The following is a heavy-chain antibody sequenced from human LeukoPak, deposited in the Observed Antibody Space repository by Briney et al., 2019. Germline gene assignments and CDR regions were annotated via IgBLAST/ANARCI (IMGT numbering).Heavy chain of an antibody. Sequence: PGGSLRLSCAASEFSVGSNYMTWVRQAPGKGLEWVSLIYSGGSTYYADSVKGRFTISRDNATNSLYLQMNSLRAEDTAVYYCARGLEPHLYNWLDPWGQGTLVTVSS. CDR1: EFSVGSNY. CDR2: IYSGGST. V-gene: IGHV3-66*01. D-gene: IGHD1-14*01. CDR3: ARGLEPHLYNWLDP. J-gene: IGHJ5*02.